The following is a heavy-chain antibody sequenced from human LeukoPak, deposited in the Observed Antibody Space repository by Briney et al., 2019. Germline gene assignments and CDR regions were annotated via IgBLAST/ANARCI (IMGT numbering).Heavy chain of an antibody. D-gene: IGHD1-1*01. Sequence: SETLSLTCAVYGGSFSGYYWSWIRQPPGKGLEWIGEINHSGSTNYNPSLKSRVTISVDTSKNQFSLKLGSVTAADTAVYYCARGRGRYNYYYYYYYMDVWGKGTTVTVSS. V-gene: IGHV4-34*01. CDR1: GGSFSGYY. CDR3: ARGRGRYNYYYYYYYMDV. CDR2: INHSGST. J-gene: IGHJ6*03.